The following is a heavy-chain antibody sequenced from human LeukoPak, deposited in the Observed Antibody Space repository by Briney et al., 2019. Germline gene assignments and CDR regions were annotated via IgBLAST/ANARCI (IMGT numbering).Heavy chain of an antibody. CDR2: VSYSGTV. J-gene: IGHJ6*03. Sequence: SETLSLTCTVSGVSISSDDYLWGWIRQSPGKGLEWIASVSYSGTVYYNPSLESRVTISLDTSKKQFSLKLSSVTAADTAVYYCARERQLWLLGMNYYYYMDVWGKGTTVTVSS. V-gene: IGHV4-39*07. CDR1: GVSISSDDYL. D-gene: IGHD5-18*01. CDR3: ARERQLWLLGMNYYYYMDV.